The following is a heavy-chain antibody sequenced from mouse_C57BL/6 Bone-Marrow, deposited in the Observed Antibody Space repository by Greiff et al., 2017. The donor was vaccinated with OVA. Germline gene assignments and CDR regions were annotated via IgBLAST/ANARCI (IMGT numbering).Heavy chain of an antibody. CDR2: IWSDGST. CDR1: GFSLTSYG. CDR3: ARHSNYGFYWYFDV. J-gene: IGHJ1*03. D-gene: IGHD2-5*01. Sequence: VQLQESGPGLVAPSQSLSITCTVSGFSLTSYGVHWVRQPPGKGLEWLVVIWSDGSTTYNSALKSRLSISKDNSKSQVFLKMNSLQTDDTAMYYCARHSNYGFYWYFDVWGTGTTVTVSS. V-gene: IGHV2-6-1*01.